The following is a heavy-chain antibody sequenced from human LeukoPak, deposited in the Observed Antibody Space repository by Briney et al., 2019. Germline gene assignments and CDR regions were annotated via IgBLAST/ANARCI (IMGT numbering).Heavy chain of an antibody. CDR3: AKGAYCGGDCYDWYFDL. Sequence: GGSLRLSCAASGFTFSSYAMSWVRQAPGEGLEWVSAISGSGGSPDYADSVKGRFTISRDNSKNTLYLQMNSLRAEDTAVYYCAKGAYCGGDCYDWYFDLWGRGTLVTVSS. D-gene: IGHD2-21*02. CDR2: ISGSGGSP. V-gene: IGHV3-23*01. J-gene: IGHJ2*01. CDR1: GFTFSSYA.